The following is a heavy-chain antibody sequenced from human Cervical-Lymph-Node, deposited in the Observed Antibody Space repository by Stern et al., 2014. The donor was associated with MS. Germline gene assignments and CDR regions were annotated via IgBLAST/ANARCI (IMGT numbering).Heavy chain of an antibody. J-gene: IGHJ4*02. D-gene: IGHD5-24*01. CDR2: IYYSGST. CDR3: ARLGMATISLGY. Sequence: QLVESGPGLVKPSETLSLTCTVSGGSISSSSSYWGWVRQPPGKGLGWIGSIYYSGSTYYNPSLKSRVTISVDTSKNQFSLRLSSVTAADTAVYYCARLGMATISLGYWGQGTLVTVSS. V-gene: IGHV4-39*01. CDR1: GGSISSSSSY.